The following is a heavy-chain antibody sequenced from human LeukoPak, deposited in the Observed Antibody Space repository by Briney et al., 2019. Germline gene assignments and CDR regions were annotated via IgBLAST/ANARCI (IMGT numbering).Heavy chain of an antibody. V-gene: IGHV3-21*01. D-gene: IGHD5-18*01. J-gene: IGHJ4*02. Sequence: PGGSLRLSCAASGFTFSSYAMSWVRQAPGKGLEWVSSISSSSSYIYYADSVKGRFTISRDNAKNSLYLQMNSLRAEDTAVYYCARSAGGYSYGLCDYWGQGTLVTVSS. CDR1: GFTFSSYA. CDR2: ISSSSSYI. CDR3: ARSAGGYSYGLCDY.